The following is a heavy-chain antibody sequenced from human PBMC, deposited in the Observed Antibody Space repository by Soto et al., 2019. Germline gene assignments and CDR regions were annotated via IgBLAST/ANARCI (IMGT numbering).Heavy chain of an antibody. Sequence: QVQLVESGGGVVQPGRSLRLSCAASGFTFSSYGMHWVRQAPGKGLEWVAVISYDGSNKYYADSVKGRFTISRDNSKNTLYLQMNSLRAEDTAVYYCAKDHGLSQWLGGYWGQGTLVTVSS. J-gene: IGHJ4*02. CDR1: GFTFSSYG. D-gene: IGHD6-19*01. CDR3: AKDHGLSQWLGGY. V-gene: IGHV3-30*18. CDR2: ISYDGSNK.